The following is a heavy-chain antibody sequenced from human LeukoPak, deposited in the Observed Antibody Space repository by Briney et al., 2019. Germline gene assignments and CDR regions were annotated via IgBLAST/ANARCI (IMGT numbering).Heavy chain of an antibody. D-gene: IGHD4-11*01. CDR1: GFTFSSYG. J-gene: IGHJ4*02. CDR3: AKESSPYISADYSNHYFDY. CDR2: IRYDGSNK. Sequence: GGSLRLSCAASGFTFSSYGMHWVRQAPGKGLEWVAFIRYDGSNKYYADSVKGRFTISRDNSKNTLYLQMNSLRAEDTAVYYCAKESSPYISADYSNHYFDYWGQGTLVTVSS. V-gene: IGHV3-30*02.